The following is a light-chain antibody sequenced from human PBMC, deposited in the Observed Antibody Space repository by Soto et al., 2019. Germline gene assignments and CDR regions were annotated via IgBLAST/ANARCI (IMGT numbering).Light chain of an antibody. CDR2: GAS. CDR1: QSVSSSY. V-gene: IGKV3-20*01. CDR3: QQCGDSPWT. J-gene: IGKJ1*01. Sequence: EFVFTQSPCTLSLSPGNRATLSCRASQSVSSSYLAWYQQKPGQAPRLLIYGASNRATGIPDRFSGSGSGTDFTLTISRLEPEDFAVYYCQQCGDSPWTFGQGTKVDIK.